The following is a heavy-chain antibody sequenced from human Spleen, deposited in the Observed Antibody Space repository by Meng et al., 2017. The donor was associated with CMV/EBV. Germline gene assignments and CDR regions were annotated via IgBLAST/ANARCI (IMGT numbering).Heavy chain of an antibody. J-gene: IGHJ4*02. Sequence: ASVKVSCKASGYTFTGYSLHWVRQAPGQGLEWMGWINPGSGGSNFAPKFQGRVTLTTDTSVTTAYMELRSLKFDDTAVYFCARTYNNDWYYFDYWGQGTLVTVSS. CDR2: INPGSGGS. CDR3: ARTYNNDWYYFDY. D-gene: IGHD3-9*01. CDR1: GYTFTGYS. V-gene: IGHV1-2*02.